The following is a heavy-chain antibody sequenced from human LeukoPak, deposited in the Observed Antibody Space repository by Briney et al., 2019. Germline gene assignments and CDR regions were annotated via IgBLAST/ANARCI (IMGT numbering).Heavy chain of an antibody. Sequence: PSETLSLTCSVSGYSISSGYYWGWIRQPPGKGLEWIASMYHSGSTYYNPSLKSRVTISLDMSKNQFFLKLNSVTAADTAVYYCTRERPRDGNNPPVDHWGQGTLVTVSS. CDR1: GYSISSGYY. CDR2: MYHSGST. J-gene: IGHJ4*02. CDR3: TRERPRDGNNPPVDH. D-gene: IGHD5-24*01. V-gene: IGHV4-38-2*02.